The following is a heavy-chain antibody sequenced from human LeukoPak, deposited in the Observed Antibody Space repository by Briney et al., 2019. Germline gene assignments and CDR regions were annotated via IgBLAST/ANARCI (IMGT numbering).Heavy chain of an antibody. CDR1: GGSFSGYY. CDR2: INHSGST. V-gene: IGHV4-34*01. CDR3: ARPARKNYYGSGSYQYYYYYYYMDV. Sequence: SETLSLTCAVYGGSFSGYYWSWIRQPPGKGLEWIGGINHSGSTNYNPSLKSRVAISVDTSKNQFSLKLSSVTAADTAVYYCARPARKNYYGSGSYQYYYYYYYMDVWGKGTTVTISS. J-gene: IGHJ6*03. D-gene: IGHD3-10*01.